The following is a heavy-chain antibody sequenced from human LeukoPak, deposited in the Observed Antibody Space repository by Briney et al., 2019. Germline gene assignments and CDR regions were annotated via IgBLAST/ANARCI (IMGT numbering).Heavy chain of an antibody. V-gene: IGHV3-23*01. CDR3: AKRQAYGPDYCTYAVCSPFDY. J-gene: IGHJ4*02. Sequence: QPGGSLRLSCAASGFTFRSYAMSWVRQAPGKGVEWVSTISGSGGSTYYADSVKGRFTISRDNSKNTLYLQMNSLRAEDTAVYYCAKRQAYGPDYCTYAVCSPFDYWGQGTLVTVSS. CDR1: GFTFRSYA. D-gene: IGHD2-8*01. CDR2: ISGSGGST.